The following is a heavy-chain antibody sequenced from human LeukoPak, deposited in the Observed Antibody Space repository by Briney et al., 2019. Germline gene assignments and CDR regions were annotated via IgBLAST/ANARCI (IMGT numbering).Heavy chain of an antibody. CDR3: AKDPGAVAGTGLV. J-gene: IGHJ4*02. Sequence: GGSLRLSCAASGFTFSSYGVHWVRQAPGKGLEWVAVISYDGSNKYYADSVKGRFTISRDNSKNTLYLQMNSLRAEDTAVYYCAKDPGAVAGTGLVWGQGTLVIVSS. D-gene: IGHD6-19*01. V-gene: IGHV3-30*18. CDR2: ISYDGSNK. CDR1: GFTFSSYG.